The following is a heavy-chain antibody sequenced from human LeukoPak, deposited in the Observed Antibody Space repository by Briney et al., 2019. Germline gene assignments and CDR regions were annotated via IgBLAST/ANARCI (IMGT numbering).Heavy chain of an antibody. V-gene: IGHV5-51*01. CDR1: GYTFRTSW. J-gene: IGHJ3*02. Sequence: GESLKISCKASGYTFRTSWIGGVPQIPGKGLEWMGIIYPGDSDTRYSPSFQGQVTISVDRSITTDYLQWSSLKASDTAMYYCTRNRVGVLEWLSRWDAFDIWGQGTMVTVST. D-gene: IGHD3-3*01. CDR2: IYPGDSDT. CDR3: TRNRVGVLEWLSRWDAFDI.